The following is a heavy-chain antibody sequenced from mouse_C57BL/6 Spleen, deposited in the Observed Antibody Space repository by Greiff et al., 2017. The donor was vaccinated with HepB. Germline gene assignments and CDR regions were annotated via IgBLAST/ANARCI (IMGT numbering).Heavy chain of an antibody. D-gene: IGHD2-1*01. J-gene: IGHJ4*01. CDR2: ISSGSSTI. V-gene: IGHV5-17*01. CDR3: ATMVTYYYAMDY. CDR1: GFTFSDYG. Sequence: EVQGVESGGGLVKPGGSLKLSCAASGFTFSDYGMHWVRQAPEKGLEWVAYISSGSSTIYYADTVKGRFTISRDNAKNTLFLQMTSRRSEDTAMYYCATMVTYYYAMDYWGQGTSVTVSS.